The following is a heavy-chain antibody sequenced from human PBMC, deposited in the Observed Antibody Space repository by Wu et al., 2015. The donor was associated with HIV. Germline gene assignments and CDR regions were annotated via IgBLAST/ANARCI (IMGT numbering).Heavy chain of an antibody. D-gene: IGHD3-10*01. CDR3: ARAGSMVRGVIYYYYYMDV. CDR1: GYTFSSYG. CDR2: ISAYNGNT. J-gene: IGHJ6*03. Sequence: QVQLVQSGVEVKKPGASVKVSCKASGYTFSSYGISWVRQAPGQGLEWMGWISAYNGNTNYAQNLQGRVTMTTDTSTSTAYMELRSLRSDDTAVYFCARAGSMVRGVIYYYYYMDVWARDHGHRLL. V-gene: IGHV1-18*01.